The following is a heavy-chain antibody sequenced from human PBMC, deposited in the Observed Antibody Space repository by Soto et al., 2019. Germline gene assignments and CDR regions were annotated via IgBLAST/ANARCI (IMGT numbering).Heavy chain of an antibody. J-gene: IGHJ4*02. V-gene: IGHV3-23*01. CDR1: GFTFISDA. Sequence: SMRLSWAGFGFTFISDAMSWVRQAPGKGLDWVSAMSGSGDRTYYADSVKGRFTISRDNSKNTLYLQMNSLRAEDTAVYYCAKDAKWELPTPYYFDYWGQGTLVTVSS. CDR2: MSGSGDRT. CDR3: AKDAKWELPTPYYFDY. D-gene: IGHD1-26*01.